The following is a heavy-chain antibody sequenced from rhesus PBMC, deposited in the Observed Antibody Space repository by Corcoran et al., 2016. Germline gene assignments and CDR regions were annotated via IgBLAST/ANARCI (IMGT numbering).Heavy chain of an antibody. D-gene: IGHD1-44*01. CDR3: ARGSGNFDY. CDR1: GGSVSSCTC. Sequence: QVQLQESGPGLVKPSETLSLTCAVSGGSVSSCTCWCWIRQPPGKGLEWIGNISGSSGSTYYNPSLKSRVTISTDTSKNQFSLKLSSVTAADTAVYYCARGSGNFDYWGQGVLVTVSS. J-gene: IGHJ4*01. V-gene: IGHV4-65*01. CDR2: ISGSSGST.